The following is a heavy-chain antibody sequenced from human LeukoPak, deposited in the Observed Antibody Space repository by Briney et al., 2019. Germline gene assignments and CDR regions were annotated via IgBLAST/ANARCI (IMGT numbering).Heavy chain of an antibody. V-gene: IGHV1-69*13. J-gene: IGHJ4*02. D-gene: IGHD2-2*01. CDR3: ARDHASCSSTSCYPTPLDY. Sequence: SVKVSCKASRGTFSRYAISWVRQAPGQGLEWMGGIIPIFGTANYAQKFQGRVTITADESTSTAYMELSSLRSEDTAVYYCARDHASCSSTSCYPTPLDYWGQGTLVTVSS. CDR1: RGTFSRYA. CDR2: IIPIFGTA.